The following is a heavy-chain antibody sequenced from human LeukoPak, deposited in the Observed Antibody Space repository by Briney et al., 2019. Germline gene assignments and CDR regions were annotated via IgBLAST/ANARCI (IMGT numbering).Heavy chain of an antibody. Sequence: QPGGSLRLSCAASGFIFSRYWMHWVRQAPGKGLVWVSRINGDGSTLSYADSVKGRFTISRDNAKNTLYLQMNSLRAEDTAVCYCVRDFGESSGYYFDYWGQGTLVTVSS. V-gene: IGHV3-74*01. CDR1: GFIFSRYW. CDR2: INGDGSTL. J-gene: IGHJ4*02. D-gene: IGHD3-22*01. CDR3: VRDFGESSGYYFDY.